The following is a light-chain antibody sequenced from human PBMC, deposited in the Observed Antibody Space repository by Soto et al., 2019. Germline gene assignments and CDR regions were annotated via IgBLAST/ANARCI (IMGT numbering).Light chain of an antibody. J-gene: IGLJ1*01. Sequence: QSALTQPASVSGSPGQSITIPCTGTSSDVGGYNYVSWYQQHPGKAPKLMIYDVSNRPSGVSNRFSGSKSGHTASLTISGLQAEDEADYYCSSYTSSSTLVFGTGTKVT. CDR2: DVS. CDR3: SSYTSSSTLV. CDR1: SSDVGGYNY. V-gene: IGLV2-14*01.